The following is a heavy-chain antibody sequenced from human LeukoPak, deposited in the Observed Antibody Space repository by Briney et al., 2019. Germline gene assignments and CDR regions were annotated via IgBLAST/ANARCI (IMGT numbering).Heavy chain of an antibody. V-gene: IGHV1-69*01. CDR2: IIPIFGTA. CDR3: AREMHAWPRIVGDDLWSCAFDI. CDR1: GGTFSSYA. J-gene: IGHJ3*02. D-gene: IGHD1-26*01. Sequence: GSSVKVSCKASGGTFSSYAISWVRQAPGQGLEWMGGIIPIFGTANYAQKFQGRVTITADESTSTAYMELSSLRSEDTAVYYCAREMHAWPRIVGDDLWSCAFDIWGQGTMVAVSS.